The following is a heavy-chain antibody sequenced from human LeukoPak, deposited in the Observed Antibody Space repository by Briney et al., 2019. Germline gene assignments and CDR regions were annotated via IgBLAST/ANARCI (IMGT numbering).Heavy chain of an antibody. CDR2: IYYSGST. J-gene: IGHJ6*02. V-gene: IGHV4-39*01. CDR3: ARLNYYYGMDV. CDR1: GGSISRSSYH. Sequence: PSETLSLTCTVSGGSISRSSYHWGWVPQPPGEGLEWIGSIYYSGSTYYNPSLKSRVTVSVDTSKNQFSLKLSSVTAADTAVYYCARLNYYYGMDVWGQGTTVTVSS.